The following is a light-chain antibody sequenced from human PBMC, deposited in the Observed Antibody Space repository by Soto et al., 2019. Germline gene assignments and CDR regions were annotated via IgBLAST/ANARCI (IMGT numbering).Light chain of an antibody. V-gene: IGLV2-14*01. J-gene: IGLJ1*01. CDR3: SSYISSSTYV. CDR2: DVS. Sequence: QSALTQPASVSGSPGQSITISCTGTSSDIGRYNYVSWYQQYPGNAPKFMIYDVSNRPSGVSNRFSGSKSGNTASLTISGLQAEDEADYYCSSYISSSTYVFGTGTKLTVL. CDR1: SSDIGRYNY.